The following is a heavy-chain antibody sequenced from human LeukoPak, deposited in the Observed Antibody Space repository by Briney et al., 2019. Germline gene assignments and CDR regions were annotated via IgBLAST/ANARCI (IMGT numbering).Heavy chain of an antibody. J-gene: IGHJ4*02. D-gene: IGHD2-15*01. Sequence: SETLSLTCTVSGGSISSYYWSWIRQPPGKGLEWIGSIYYSGSTYYNPSLKSRVTISVDTSKNQFSLKLSSVTAADTAVYYCARLLYCSGGSCSDYWGQGTLVTVSS. CDR1: GGSISSYY. V-gene: IGHV4-39*07. CDR3: ARLLYCSGGSCSDY. CDR2: IYYSGST.